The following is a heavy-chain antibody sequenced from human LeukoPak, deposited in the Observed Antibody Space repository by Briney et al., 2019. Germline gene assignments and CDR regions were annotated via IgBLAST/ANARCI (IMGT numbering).Heavy chain of an antibody. CDR3: ARTLYESGACYLFDP. V-gene: IGHV4-59*01. CDR1: GGSIGSYY. Sequence: SETLSLTCTVSGGSIGSYYWSWTRQPPGKGLEWIGYIDYSGSTKYNPSLKSRVSISEDTSKNQFSLRLTSVTAADTAVYYCARTLYESGACYLFDPWGQGTLVTVSS. J-gene: IGHJ5*02. D-gene: IGHD3-22*01. CDR2: IDYSGST.